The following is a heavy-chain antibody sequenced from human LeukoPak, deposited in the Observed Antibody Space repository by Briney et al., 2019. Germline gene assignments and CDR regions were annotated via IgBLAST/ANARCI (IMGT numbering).Heavy chain of an antibody. D-gene: IGHD6-13*01. CDR3: ASGKQQLVLDY. CDR2: ISSSSSTI. Sequence: PGGSLRLSCAASGFTFSDYAMNWVRQAPGKGLEWVSYISSSSSTIYYADSVKGRFTISRDNAKNSLYLQMNSLRAEDTAVYYCASGKQQLVLDYWGQGTLVTVSS. J-gene: IGHJ4*02. V-gene: IGHV3-48*01. CDR1: GFTFSDYA.